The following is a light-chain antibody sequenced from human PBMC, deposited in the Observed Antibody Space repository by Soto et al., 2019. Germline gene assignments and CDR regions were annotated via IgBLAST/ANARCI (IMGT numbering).Light chain of an antibody. CDR1: QSVSSY. J-gene: IGKJ4*01. V-gene: IGKV3-11*01. CDR2: DAS. CDR3: QQQSNWPPAT. Sequence: EIVLTQSPATLSLSPGERATLSCRASQSVSSYLAWYQQKPGQAPRLLIYDASNRATGIPARFSGSGSGTDFTLNISSLEPEDFAVYYCQQQSNWPPATFGGGTKVEIK.